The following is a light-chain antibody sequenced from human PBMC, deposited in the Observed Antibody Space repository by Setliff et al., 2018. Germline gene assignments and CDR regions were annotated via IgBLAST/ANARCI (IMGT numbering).Light chain of an antibody. J-gene: IGLJ1*01. Sequence: QSALTQPAFVSGSPGQSITISCSGTSSDVGSYDLVSWYQQHPGKAPKLIIYGVSNRPSGVSSRFSGSKSGNTASLTIPGLQTEDEADYYCTAYTSGTTYVFGTGTKVTVL. CDR3: TAYTSGTTYV. CDR2: GVS. CDR1: SSDVGSYDL. V-gene: IGLV2-14*03.